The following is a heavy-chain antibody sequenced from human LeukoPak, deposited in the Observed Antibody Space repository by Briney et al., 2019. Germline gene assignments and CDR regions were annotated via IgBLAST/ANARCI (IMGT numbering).Heavy chain of an antibody. Sequence: GGSLTLSCTASVFTFSSYAMSWVRQSTGKGLEWVSAISGSGGSTYYADSVKGRFTISRDISKNTLYLQMNSLRAEDTAVYYCPKGTTVVMYYFDYWGQGTLVTVSS. CDR1: VFTFSSYA. V-gene: IGHV3-23*01. D-gene: IGHD4-23*01. CDR2: ISGSGGST. CDR3: PKGTTVVMYYFDY. J-gene: IGHJ4*02.